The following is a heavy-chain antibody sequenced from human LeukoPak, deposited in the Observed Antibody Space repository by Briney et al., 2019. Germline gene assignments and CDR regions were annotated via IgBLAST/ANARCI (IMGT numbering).Heavy chain of an antibody. CDR1: GVSISSSNSY. D-gene: IGHD4-11*01. J-gene: IGHJ4*02. V-gene: IGHV4-39*01. Sequence: SETLSLTCAVSGVSISSSNSYWGWIRQPPGKGLEWIGSIYYSGNTYYNASLKSRVTISVDTSKNQFSLKVTSVTAADTAVYYCARVARHDYTYYPGGNYFDYWGQGTLVTVSS. CDR2: IYYSGNT. CDR3: ARVARHDYTYYPGGNYFDY.